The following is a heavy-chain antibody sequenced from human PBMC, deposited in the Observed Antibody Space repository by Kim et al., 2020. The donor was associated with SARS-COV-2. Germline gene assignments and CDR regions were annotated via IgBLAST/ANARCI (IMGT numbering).Heavy chain of an antibody. CDR3: AREGTSSNCCHY. V-gene: IGHV3-74*01. CDR2: INSDGSTT. J-gene: IGHJ4*02. CDR1: GFNFSSYS. Sequence: GGSLRLSCAASGFNFSSYSMHWVRQAPGKGLVWVSRINSDGSTTNYADSVKGRFSISRDNAKNTLYLQMNSLRADDTAVYHCAREGTSSNCCHYWGQGTLVTVSS. D-gene: IGHD2-2*01.